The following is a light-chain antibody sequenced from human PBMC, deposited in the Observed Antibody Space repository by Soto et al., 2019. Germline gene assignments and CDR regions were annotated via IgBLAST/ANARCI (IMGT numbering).Light chain of an antibody. V-gene: IGKV1-5*03. CDR3: QQRNNWPPIT. CDR2: KAS. J-gene: IGKJ5*01. Sequence: DIQMTQSPFTLSASVGDRVTITCRASQSISTCLAWYQQKPGKAPKLLIYKASSLDSGVPSRFSGSGSETDFTLTITSLEPEDFAVYYCQQRNNWPPITFGQGTRLEI. CDR1: QSISTC.